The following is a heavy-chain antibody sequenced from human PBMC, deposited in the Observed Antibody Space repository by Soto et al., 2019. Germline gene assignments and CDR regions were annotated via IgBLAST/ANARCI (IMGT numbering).Heavy chain of an antibody. V-gene: IGHV1-69*01. D-gene: IGHD2-2*01. CDR1: GGTFSSYA. CDR2: IIPIFGTA. Sequence: QVQLVQSGAEVKKPGSSVKVSCKASGGTFSSYAISWVRQAPGQGLEWMGGIIPIFGTANYAQKFQGRVTITADESTSTAYMELSSLRSEDTAVYYCARWTDIVVVPAATYAFDIWGQGTIVTVSS. CDR3: ARWTDIVVVPAATYAFDI. J-gene: IGHJ3*02.